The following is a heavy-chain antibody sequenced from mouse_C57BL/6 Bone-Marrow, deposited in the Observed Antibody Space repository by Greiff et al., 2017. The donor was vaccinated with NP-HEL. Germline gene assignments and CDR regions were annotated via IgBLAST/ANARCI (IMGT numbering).Heavy chain of an antibody. D-gene: IGHD1-1*01. CDR3: TRRGRITTVVARGYFDV. J-gene: IGHJ1*03. V-gene: IGHV5-9-1*02. Sequence: VQLKESGEGLVKPGGSLKLSCAASGFTFSSYAMSWVRQTPEKRLEWVAYISSGGDYIYYADTVKGRFTISRDNARNTLYLQMSSLKSEDTAMYYCTRRGRITTVVARGYFDVWGTGTTVTVSS. CDR2: ISSGGDYI. CDR1: GFTFSSYA.